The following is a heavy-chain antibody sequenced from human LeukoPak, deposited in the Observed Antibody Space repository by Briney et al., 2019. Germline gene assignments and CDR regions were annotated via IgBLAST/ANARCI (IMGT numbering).Heavy chain of an antibody. J-gene: IGHJ5*02. CDR1: GGSISSSFYY. V-gene: IGHV4-39*01. D-gene: IGHD4-23*01. Sequence: PSETLSLTCTVSGGSISSSFYYWGWIRQPPGKGLEWLGSTHYSGSTYDNPSLKSRVTISVDTSKNQFSLKLSSVTAADTAVYYCARLLYGDNRAHWFDPWGQGTLVTVSS. CDR2: THYSGST. CDR3: ARLLYGDNRAHWFDP.